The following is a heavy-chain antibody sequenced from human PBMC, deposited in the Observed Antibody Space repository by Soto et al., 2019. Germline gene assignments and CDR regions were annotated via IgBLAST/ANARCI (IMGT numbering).Heavy chain of an antibody. CDR2: INAGNGNT. CDR1: GYTFTSYA. J-gene: IGHJ5*02. Sequence: QVQLVQSGAEVKKPGASVKVSCKASGYTFTSYAMHWVRQAPGQRLEWMGWINAGNGNTKYSQKFQGRVTITRDTSASTADMELSSLRSEDTAVYYCARDIGVWGSSWVTNWFDPWGQGTLVTVSS. D-gene: IGHD6-13*01. V-gene: IGHV1-3*01. CDR3: ARDIGVWGSSWVTNWFDP.